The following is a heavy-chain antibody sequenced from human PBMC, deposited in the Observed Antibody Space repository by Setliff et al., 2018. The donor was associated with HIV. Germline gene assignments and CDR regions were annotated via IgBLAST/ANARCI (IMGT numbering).Heavy chain of an antibody. Sequence: SETLSLTCAVSGDSMSSGDYSWNWIRQSPGKGLEWIGYIYPSGRTYYNPPLKNRVTMSIDRSKKQFSLNLSSVTAADTALYFCVREGAGSGSYYLDFWGQGILVTVSS. D-gene: IGHD3-10*01. CDR1: GDSMSSGDYS. J-gene: IGHJ4*02. V-gene: IGHV4-30-2*06. CDR2: IYPSGRT. CDR3: VREGAGSGSYYLDF.